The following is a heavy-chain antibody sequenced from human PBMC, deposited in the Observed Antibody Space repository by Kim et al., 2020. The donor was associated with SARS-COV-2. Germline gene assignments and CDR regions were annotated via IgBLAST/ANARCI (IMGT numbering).Heavy chain of an antibody. CDR1: GFTFSSYS. CDR3: AKVRMTTVTNPSGY. CDR2: ITSSRSNK. D-gene: IGHD4-17*01. Sequence: GGSLRLSCAASGFTFSSYSMHWVRQAPGKGLEWVSAITSSRSNKYYADSVKGRFTISRDNAKNTLYLQMNSLRAEDTAVYYCAKVRMTTVTNPSGYWGQGTLVTVSS. J-gene: IGHJ4*02. V-gene: IGHV3-21*01.